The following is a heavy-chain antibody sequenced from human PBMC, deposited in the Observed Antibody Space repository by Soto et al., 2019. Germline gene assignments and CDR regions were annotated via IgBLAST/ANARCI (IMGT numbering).Heavy chain of an antibody. V-gene: IGHV3-23*01. CDR1: GISFSGYA. CDR2: ISGTGDRT. CDR3: ARSATGGRYAIGWYLSP. J-gene: IGHJ5*02. Sequence: EVQLSESGEGLVQPGGSLRLSGVASGISFSGYAMTWVRQAPGKGLECVSAISGTGDRTFYTESVQGRFTISRDNSQKTLHLEMNSLRVEDTAIYYCARSATGGRYAIGWYLSPWGQGALVTVSS. D-gene: IGHD6-19*01.